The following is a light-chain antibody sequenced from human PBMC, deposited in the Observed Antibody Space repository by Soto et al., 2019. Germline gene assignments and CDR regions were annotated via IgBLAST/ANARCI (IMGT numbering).Light chain of an antibody. CDR2: VVD. J-gene: IGLJ1*01. V-gene: IGLV2-14*01. Sequence: QSALTQPASVSGSPGQSITISCTGTSSDVGGYNYVSWYQQYPGKTPKLLMYVVDNRPSGVSNRFSGSKSGNTASLTISGLQSEDGAEYFCNSYTSSNTFVCGTGTKLTVL. CDR1: SSDVGGYNY. CDR3: NSYTSSNTFV.